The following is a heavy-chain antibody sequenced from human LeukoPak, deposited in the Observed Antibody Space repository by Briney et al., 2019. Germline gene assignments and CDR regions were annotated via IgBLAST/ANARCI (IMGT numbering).Heavy chain of an antibody. CDR1: GYTFTGNY. CDR3: ARDLAVAGTMVEFDY. Sequence: ASVKVSCKASGYTFTGNYMHWVRQAPGQGLEWMGWINPNSGGTNYAQKFQGRVTMTRDTSISAVYMELSRLRSDDTAVYYCARDLAVAGTMVEFDYWGQGTLVTVSS. J-gene: IGHJ4*02. V-gene: IGHV1-2*02. CDR2: INPNSGGT. D-gene: IGHD6-19*01.